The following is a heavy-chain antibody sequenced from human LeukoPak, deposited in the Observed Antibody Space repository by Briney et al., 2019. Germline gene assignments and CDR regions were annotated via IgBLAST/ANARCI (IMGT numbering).Heavy chain of an antibody. J-gene: IGHJ5*02. D-gene: IGHD6-19*01. CDR1: GFTFSSYA. V-gene: IGHV3-23*01. CDR3: ARGYSSLDP. CDR2: ISSTGGST. Sequence: GGSLRLSCAASGFTFSSYAMSWVRQAPGKGREWVSGISSTGGSTYYADSVKGRFTISRDNSKNTLYLQMNSLTAEDTAVYYCARGYSSLDPWGQGTLVTVSS.